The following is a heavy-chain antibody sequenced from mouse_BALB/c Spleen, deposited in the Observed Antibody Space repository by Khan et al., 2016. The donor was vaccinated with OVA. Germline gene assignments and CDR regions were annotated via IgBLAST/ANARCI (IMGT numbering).Heavy chain of an antibody. J-gene: IGHJ3*01. CDR2: INPSNGYT. CDR1: GYTFTSYM. D-gene: IGHD2-14*01. V-gene: IGHV1-4*01. Sequence: QVQLQQSGAELARPWASVKMSCKASGYTFTSYMIHWIKLRPGQGLEWIGYINPSNGYTNYNHKFKDKATLTADKSSTTAYMQLSSLTSDDSAVYNCVRDGDYYRNDGWFAYWGQGTLVTVSA. CDR3: VRDGDYYRNDGWFAY.